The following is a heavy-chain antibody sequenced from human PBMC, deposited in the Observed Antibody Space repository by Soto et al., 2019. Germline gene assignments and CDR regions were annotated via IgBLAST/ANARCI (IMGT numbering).Heavy chain of an antibody. J-gene: IGHJ5*02. V-gene: IGHV1-18*01. Sequence: GASVKVSCKASGYTFTSYGISWVRQAPGQGLEWMGWISAYNGNTNYAQKLQGRVTMTTDTSTSTAYMELRSLRSDDTAVYYCARVMRLGNYDFWSGYSSAVNWFDPWGQGTLVTVSS. CDR2: ISAYNGNT. CDR1: GYTFTSYG. D-gene: IGHD3-3*01. CDR3: ARVMRLGNYDFWSGYSSAVNWFDP.